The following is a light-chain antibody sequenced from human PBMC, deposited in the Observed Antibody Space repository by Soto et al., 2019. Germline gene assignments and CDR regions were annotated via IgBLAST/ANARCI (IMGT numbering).Light chain of an antibody. CDR1: QSLSRSS. Sequence: EIVLTQSPGTLSLSPGDRATLSCRASQSLSRSSLAWYQQKPGRAPRLLIYGASSRATGIPDRFSGSGSGTDFTLTIGRLEPEDFAVYYCQQYGSSPRTFGQGTKVEIK. V-gene: IGKV3-20*01. CDR2: GAS. J-gene: IGKJ1*01. CDR3: QQYGSSPRT.